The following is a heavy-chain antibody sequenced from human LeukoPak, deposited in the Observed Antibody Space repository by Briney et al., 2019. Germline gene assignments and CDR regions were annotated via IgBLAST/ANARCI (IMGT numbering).Heavy chain of an antibody. D-gene: IGHD6-13*01. V-gene: IGHV3-23*01. Sequence: GGPLRLSCAASGFTFSSYAMSWVRQAPGKGLEWVSAISGSGGSTYYADSVKGRFTISRDNSKNTLYLQMNSLRAEDTAVYYCAKEGAGYSSIPDWFDPWGQGTLVTVSS. J-gene: IGHJ5*02. CDR3: AKEGAGYSSIPDWFDP. CDR1: GFTFSSYA. CDR2: ISGSGGST.